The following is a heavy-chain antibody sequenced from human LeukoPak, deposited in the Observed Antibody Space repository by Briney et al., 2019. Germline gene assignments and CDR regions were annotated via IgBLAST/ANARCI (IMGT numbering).Heavy chain of an antibody. V-gene: IGHV4-59*01. CDR2: IHYSGST. CDR3: ARASITYYYYYYMGV. D-gene: IGHD1-14*01. CDR1: GGSITNYY. Sequence: SETLSLTCTVSGGSITNYYWTWIRQPPGKGLEWIGYIHYSGSTNYNPSLKSRVTISVDMSKNQFSLKLSSVTAADTAVYYCARASITYYYYYYMGVWGKGTTVTVSS. J-gene: IGHJ6*03.